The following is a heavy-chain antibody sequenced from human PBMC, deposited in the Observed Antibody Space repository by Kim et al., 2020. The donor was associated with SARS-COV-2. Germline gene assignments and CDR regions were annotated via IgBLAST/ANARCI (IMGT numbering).Heavy chain of an antibody. D-gene: IGHD6-6*01. Sequence: TNYAKKLQGRVTMTTDTSTSTAYMELRSLRSDDTAVYYCARVWLVDSFDYWGQGTLVTVSS. V-gene: IGHV1-18*01. CDR3: ARVWLVDSFDY. J-gene: IGHJ4*02. CDR2: T.